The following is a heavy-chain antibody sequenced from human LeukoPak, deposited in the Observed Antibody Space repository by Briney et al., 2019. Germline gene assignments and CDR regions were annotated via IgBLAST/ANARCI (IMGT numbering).Heavy chain of an antibody. CDR3: AKDGDSGWSVALQGGYDY. CDR2: ISYDGSNK. CDR1: GFTFSSYA. Sequence: QPGGSLRLSCAASGFTFSSYAMHWVRQAPGKGLEWVAVISYDGSNKYYADSVKGRFTISRDNAKNSLYLQMNSLSAEDTALYYCAKDGDSGWSVALQGGYDYWGQGTLVTVSS. D-gene: IGHD6-19*01. V-gene: IGHV3-30*04. J-gene: IGHJ4*02.